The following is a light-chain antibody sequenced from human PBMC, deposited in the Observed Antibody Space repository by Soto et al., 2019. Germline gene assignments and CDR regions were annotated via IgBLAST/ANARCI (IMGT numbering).Light chain of an antibody. CDR1: QRISSY. CDR2: AAS. CDR3: QQSYSTPRT. V-gene: IGKV1-39*01. J-gene: IGKJ2*01. Sequence: DIQMTQSPSSLSASVGDRVTITCRASQRISSYLNWYQHKSGSAPKLLVYAASKLQSGVPSRFSGSGSGTDFTLTISSLQPEDFATYFCQQSYSTPRTFGQGTKVDIK.